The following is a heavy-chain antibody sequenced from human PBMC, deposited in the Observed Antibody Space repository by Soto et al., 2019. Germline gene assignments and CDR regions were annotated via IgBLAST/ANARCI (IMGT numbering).Heavy chain of an antibody. Sequence: QVQLVESGGGVVQPGRSLRLSCAASGFTFSSYGMHWVRQAPGKGLEWVAVIWYDGSNKYYADSVKGRFTISRDNSKNTLYLQMNSLGAEDTAVYYCARGPSGTRRYYYGMDVWGQGTTVTVSS. V-gene: IGHV3-33*01. D-gene: IGHD1-1*01. CDR2: IWYDGSNK. CDR3: ARGPSGTRRYYYGMDV. CDR1: GFTFSSYG. J-gene: IGHJ6*02.